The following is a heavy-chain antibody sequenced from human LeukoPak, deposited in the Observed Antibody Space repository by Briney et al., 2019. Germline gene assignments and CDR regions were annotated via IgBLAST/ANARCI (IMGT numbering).Heavy chain of an antibody. D-gene: IGHD2-2*01. CDR2: IYYSGST. J-gene: IGHJ4*02. CDR3: ARGGWYCSSTSCYFDY. V-gene: IGHV4-34*01. CDR1: GGSLSGSY. Sequence: PSETLSLTCAVYGGSLSGSYWSWIRQPPGKGLEWIGSIYYSGSTYYNPSLKSRVTISVDTSKNQFSLKLSSVTAADTAVYYCARGGWYCSSTSCYFDYWGQGTLVTVSS.